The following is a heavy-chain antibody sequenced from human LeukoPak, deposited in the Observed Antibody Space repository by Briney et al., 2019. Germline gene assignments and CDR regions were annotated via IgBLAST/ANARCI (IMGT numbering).Heavy chain of an antibody. D-gene: IGHD6-6*01. Sequence: SETLSLTCNVSGGSISGYYWSWIPQPAGKGVEWIGRIYTSGSTKYNPSLKSRVTMSVDTSKSQFSLKLSSVTAADTAVYYCARRTDSGYSSSSSAFDVWGQGTMVTVSS. CDR3: ARRTDSGYSSSSSAFDV. CDR2: IYTSGST. V-gene: IGHV4-4*07. J-gene: IGHJ3*01. CDR1: GGSISGYY.